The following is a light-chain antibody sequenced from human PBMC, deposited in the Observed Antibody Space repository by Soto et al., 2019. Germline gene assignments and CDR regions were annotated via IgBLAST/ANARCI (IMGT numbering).Light chain of an antibody. Sequence: QSVLTQPPSVSGAPGQRVTISCTGNSSNIGARYDVYWFQQLPGTAPKLLIFGNTNRPSGVPDRFSGSKSGTSASLAITGLQAEDEADYYCQSFDRSLSYVFGGGTKVTV. J-gene: IGLJ1*01. CDR3: QSFDRSLSYV. CDR1: SSNIGARYD. CDR2: GNT. V-gene: IGLV1-40*01.